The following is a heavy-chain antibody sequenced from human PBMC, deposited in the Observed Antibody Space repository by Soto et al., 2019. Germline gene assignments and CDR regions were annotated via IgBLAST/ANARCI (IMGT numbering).Heavy chain of an antibody. D-gene: IGHD3-22*01. CDR1: GFTFSSYA. V-gene: IGHV3-30-3*01. J-gene: IGHJ4*02. Sequence: LRLSCAASGFTFSSYAMHWVRQAPGKGLEWVAVISYDGSNKYYADSVKGRFTISRDNSKNTLYLQMNSLRAEDTAVYYCAREFLVVMDYWGQGTLVTVSS. CDR2: ISYDGSNK. CDR3: AREFLVVMDY.